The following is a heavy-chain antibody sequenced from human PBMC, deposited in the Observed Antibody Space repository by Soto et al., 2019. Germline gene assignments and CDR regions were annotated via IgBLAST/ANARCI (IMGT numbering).Heavy chain of an antibody. CDR1: GGSISSGGYY. CDR2: IYYSGNT. D-gene: IGHD4-4*01. V-gene: IGHV4-31*03. Sequence: SETLSLTCTVSGGSISSGGYYWSWIRQHPGKGLEWIGYIYYSGNTYYNPSLKSRVTISIDNSKNQSSLKLSSVTAADTAVYYCAREEGAATTGGYYYYYGLDVWGQGTTVTVSS. J-gene: IGHJ6*02. CDR3: AREEGAATTGGYYYYYGLDV.